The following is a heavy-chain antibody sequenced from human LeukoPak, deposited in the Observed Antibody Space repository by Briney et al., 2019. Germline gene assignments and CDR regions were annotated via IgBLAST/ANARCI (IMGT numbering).Heavy chain of an antibody. Sequence: PSETLSLTCTVSGGTISSYYWSWIRQPPGQGLEWIGYIYYIVSTNYNPSLINRITISVDTSKDQFSLKLSSVTAADTDVYYCARDSNWNRAFDIWGQGTMVTVSS. V-gene: IGHV4-59*01. CDR3: ARDSNWNRAFDI. D-gene: IGHD1-20*01. J-gene: IGHJ3*02. CDR1: GGTISSYY. CDR2: IYYIVST.